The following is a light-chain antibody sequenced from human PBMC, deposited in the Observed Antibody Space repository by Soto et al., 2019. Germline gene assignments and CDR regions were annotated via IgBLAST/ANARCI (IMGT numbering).Light chain of an antibody. CDR2: AAS. CDR3: LLDFGYFWA. J-gene: IGKJ1*01. V-gene: IGKV1-6*01. CDR1: QAISSA. Sequence: AIQLTQSPSSLSASVGDRGTITCRASQAISSALGWYQQKPGKVPKLLIYAASTLQSGVPSRFSGSGFGTDFTLTISRLQPEDFATYYCLLDFGYFWAFGQGTKVDI.